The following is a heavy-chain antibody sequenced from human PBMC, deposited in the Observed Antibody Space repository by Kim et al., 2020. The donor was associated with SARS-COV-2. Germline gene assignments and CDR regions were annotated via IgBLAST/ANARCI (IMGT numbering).Heavy chain of an antibody. J-gene: IGHJ5*02. CDR2: ISSSSSYI. D-gene: IGHD2-2*01. V-gene: IGHV3-21*01. CDR3: ARDGRGYCSSTSCYFANWCAP. Sequence: GGSLRLSCAASGFTFSSYSMNWVRQAPGKGLEWVSSISSSSSYIYYADSVKGRFTISRDNAKNSLYLQMNSLRAEDTAVYYCARDGRGYCSSTSCYFANWCAPWGQGTRVTVPP. CDR1: GFTFSSYS.